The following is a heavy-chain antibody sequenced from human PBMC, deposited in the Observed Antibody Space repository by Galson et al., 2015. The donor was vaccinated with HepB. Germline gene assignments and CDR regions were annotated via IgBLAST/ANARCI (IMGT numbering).Heavy chain of an antibody. CDR3: ARGGSYYYYYYGMDV. J-gene: IGHJ6*02. CDR2: ISYDGSNK. Sequence: LRLSCAASGFTFSSYAMHWVRQAPGKGLEWVAVISYDGSNKYYADSVKGRFTISRDNSKNTLYLQMNSLRAEDTAVYYCARGGSYYYYYYGMDVWGQGTTVTVSS. CDR1: GFTFSSYA. V-gene: IGHV3-30-3*01.